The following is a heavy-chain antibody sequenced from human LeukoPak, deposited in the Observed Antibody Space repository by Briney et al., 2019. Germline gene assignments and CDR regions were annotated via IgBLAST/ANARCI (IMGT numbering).Heavy chain of an antibody. J-gene: IGHJ2*01. Sequence: SETLSLTCTVSGGSISSYYWSWIRQPPGKGLEWIGYIYYSGSTNYNPSLKSRVTISVDTSKNQFSLKLSSVTAADTAVYYCAREGPYSSGQRALDLWGRGTLVTASS. D-gene: IGHD6-19*01. CDR2: IYYSGST. V-gene: IGHV4-59*01. CDR1: GGSISSYY. CDR3: AREGPYSSGQRALDL.